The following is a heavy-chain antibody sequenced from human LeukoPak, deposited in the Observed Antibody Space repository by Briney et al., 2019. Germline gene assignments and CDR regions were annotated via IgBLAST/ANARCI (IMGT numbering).Heavy chain of an antibody. CDR3: ARDQPSYYGSGSYYKRGAWFDP. Sequence: PSETLSLTCTVSGGSISSYYWSWIREPPGKGLEWIGYIYYSWSTNYTPSLKSRVTISVDTSENPFSLKLSSVTAADTAVYYCARDQPSYYGSGSYYKRGAWFDPWGQGTLVTVSS. J-gene: IGHJ5*02. CDR2: IYYSWST. CDR1: GGSISSYY. D-gene: IGHD3-10*01. V-gene: IGHV4-59*01.